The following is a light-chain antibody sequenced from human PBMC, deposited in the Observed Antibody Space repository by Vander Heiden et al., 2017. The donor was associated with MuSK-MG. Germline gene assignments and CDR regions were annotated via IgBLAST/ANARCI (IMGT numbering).Light chain of an antibody. CDR1: SSNLGAGYE. Sequence: SLLTPPPSVSVAPGQTVTISCTGSSSNLGAGYEGHWYQQLPGPAPQLRSEGNSHRPSGVPDRSAGSKSGTSASLAITGVQAEDEADYDCQYYDSSLYGVFGGGTKLTVL. CDR3: QYYDSSLYGV. V-gene: IGLV1-40*01. CDR2: GNS. J-gene: IGLJ2*01.